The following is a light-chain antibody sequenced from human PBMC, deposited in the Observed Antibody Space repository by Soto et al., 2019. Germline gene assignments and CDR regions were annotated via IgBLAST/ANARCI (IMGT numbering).Light chain of an antibody. CDR1: QSISSW. CDR3: QQYNSYSPWT. Sequence: DIQMTPSPSTRSAAVGARFTITCRASQSISSWLAWYQQKPGKAPKLLIYKASSLESGVPSRCSGSGSGTEFTITISSLQSDDFAAYYCQQYNSYSPWTFGQGTKVDI. V-gene: IGKV1-5*03. CDR2: KAS. J-gene: IGKJ1*01.